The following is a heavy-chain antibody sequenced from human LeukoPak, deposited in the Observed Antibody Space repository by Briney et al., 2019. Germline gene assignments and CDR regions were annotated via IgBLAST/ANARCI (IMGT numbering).Heavy chain of an antibody. CDR3: AKEEWLLAVYFDY. V-gene: IGHV3-23*01. J-gene: IGHJ4*02. CDR2: ISGSGGST. D-gene: IGHD3-3*01. CDR1: GFTFSNCA. Sequence: GGSLRLSCAASGFTFSNCAMSWVRQAPGKGLEWVSTISGSGGSTYYADSVKGQFTISRDNSKNTLYLQMNSLRAEDTAVYYCAKEEWLLAVYFDYWGQGTLVTVSS.